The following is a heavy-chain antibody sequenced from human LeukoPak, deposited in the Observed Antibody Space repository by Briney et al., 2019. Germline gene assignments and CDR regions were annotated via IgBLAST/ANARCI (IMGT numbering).Heavy chain of an antibody. J-gene: IGHJ4*02. D-gene: IGHD3-10*01. Sequence: PGGSLRLSCAASGFSFSGYSMNWVRQAPGKGLEWVSYISRSSSTIYYADSVKGRFTISRDNAKNSLYLQMNSLRAEDTAVYYCARDSGYYGSRSYYWLDYWGQGILVTVSS. V-gene: IGHV3-48*01. CDR1: GFSFSGYS. CDR3: ARDSGYYGSRSYYWLDY. CDR2: ISRSSSTI.